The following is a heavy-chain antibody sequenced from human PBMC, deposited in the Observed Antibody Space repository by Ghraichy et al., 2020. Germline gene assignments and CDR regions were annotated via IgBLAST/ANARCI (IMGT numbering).Heavy chain of an antibody. J-gene: IGHJ3*02. D-gene: IGHD1/OR15-1a*01. CDR1: GYTFSSHD. V-gene: IGHV1-8*01. CDR2: MNPNSDNT. CDR3: ARGSWYNSNTYAFDI. Sequence: ASVKVSCKASGYTFSSHDINWVRQATGQGLEWMGWMNPNSDNTGYAQKFQGRVTMTRNTPISTAYMELSSLRSEDTAVYYCARGSWYNSNTYAFDIWGQGTMVTVSS.